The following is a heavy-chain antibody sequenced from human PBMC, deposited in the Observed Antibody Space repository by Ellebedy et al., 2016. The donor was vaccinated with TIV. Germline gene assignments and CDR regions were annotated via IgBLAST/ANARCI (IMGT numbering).Heavy chain of an antibody. CDR2: IYYSGST. CDR3: ARGQGRDFDWLRDDFLDI. J-gene: IGHJ3*02. V-gene: IGHV4-59*01. D-gene: IGHD3-9*01. Sequence: MPSETLSLTCTVSGGSISTFFWSWIRQPPGKGLEWIGYIYYSGSTSYNPSLKSRVTMSLDTSRNQFSLRLSSVTAADTAVYYSARGQGRDFDWLRDDFLDIWGQGTMVTVSS. CDR1: GGSISTFF.